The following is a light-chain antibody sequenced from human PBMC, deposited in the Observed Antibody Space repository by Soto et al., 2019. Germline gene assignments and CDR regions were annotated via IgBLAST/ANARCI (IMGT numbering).Light chain of an antibody. CDR1: QSVSSN. J-gene: IGKJ4*01. V-gene: IGKV3D-15*01. CDR3: QQYNNWPPLT. CDR2: AAS. Sequence: EIVMTQSPATLSVSPGERATISCRASQSVSSNLAWYQQKPGQAPRLLIYAASTRATGIPARFSGSGSGTEFTLTISSRQSEDFAVYYCQQYNNWPPLTFGGGTKVEIK.